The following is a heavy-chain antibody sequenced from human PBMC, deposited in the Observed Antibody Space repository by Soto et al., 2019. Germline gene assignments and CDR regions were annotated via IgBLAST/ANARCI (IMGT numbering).Heavy chain of an antibody. V-gene: IGHV4-59*01. CDR2: IYYSGST. J-gene: IGHJ6*03. Sequence: PSETLSLTCTVSGGSISSYYWSWIRQPPGKGLEWIGYIYYSGSTNYNPSLKSRVTISVDTSKNQFSLKLSSVTAAGPAGYDCARARRTSLVNRVYNYMDVWGKGPPVTVSS. CDR3: ARARRTSLVNRVYNYMDV. CDR1: GGSISSYY. D-gene: IGHD1-26*01.